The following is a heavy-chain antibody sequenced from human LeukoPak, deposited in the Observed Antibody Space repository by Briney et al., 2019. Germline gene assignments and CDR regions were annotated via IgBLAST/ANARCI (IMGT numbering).Heavy chain of an antibody. V-gene: IGHV4-4*09. CDR1: GGSISSYY. CDR2: IYTSGST. D-gene: IGHD3-22*01. CDR3: ARHEAGYYPDYFDY. Sequence: SETLSLTCTVSGGSISSYYWSWIRQPPRKGLEWIGYIYTSGSTNYNPSLKSRVTISVDTSKNQFSLKLSSVTAADAAVYYCARHEAGYYPDYFDYWGQGTLVTVSS. J-gene: IGHJ4*02.